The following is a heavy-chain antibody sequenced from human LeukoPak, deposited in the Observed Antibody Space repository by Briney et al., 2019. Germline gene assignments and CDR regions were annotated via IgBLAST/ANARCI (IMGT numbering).Heavy chain of an antibody. CDR3: ARDPNGDYVGAFDM. CDR1: GFTFCSYA. V-gene: IGHV3-23*01. Sequence: TGGSLRLSCAVSGFTFCSYAMTWVRQTPEKGLEWVSSISGSGGYTRYADSVKGRFTISRDNSKNTLSLQMNNLRAEDTAVYYCARDPNGDYVGAFDMWGQGTMVTVSS. J-gene: IGHJ3*02. D-gene: IGHD4-17*01. CDR2: ISGSGGYT.